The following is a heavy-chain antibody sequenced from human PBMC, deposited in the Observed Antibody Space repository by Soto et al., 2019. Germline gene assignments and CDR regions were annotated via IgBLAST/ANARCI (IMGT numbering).Heavy chain of an antibody. Sequence: QVQLVESGGGVVQPGRSLRLSCAASGFTFSSYGMHWVRQAPGKGLEWVAVISYDGSKKYYADSVKGRFTISRDNSKNTLYLQMNSLRAEDTAVYYCAKDVVPAAKRGWFDPWGQGTLVTVSS. CDR2: ISYDGSKK. D-gene: IGHD2-2*01. J-gene: IGHJ5*02. CDR1: GFTFSSYG. V-gene: IGHV3-30*18. CDR3: AKDVVPAAKRGWFDP.